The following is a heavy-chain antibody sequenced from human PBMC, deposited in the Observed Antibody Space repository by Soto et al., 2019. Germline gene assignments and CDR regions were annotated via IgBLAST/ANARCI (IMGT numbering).Heavy chain of an antibody. CDR3: AKNSAATIRVGYDY. D-gene: IGHD5-12*01. V-gene: IGHV3-23*01. CDR2: IVASGGIT. CDR1: GFTFSSYP. J-gene: IGHJ4*02. Sequence: EVQLLESGGGLAQPGGSLRLSCAASGFTFSSYPMSWVRQAPGQGLEWVSGIVASGGITYYADSVKGLFTISRDNSKNTLYLQMTSLRAEDTAVYYCAKNSAATIRVGYDYWGQGTLVTVSS.